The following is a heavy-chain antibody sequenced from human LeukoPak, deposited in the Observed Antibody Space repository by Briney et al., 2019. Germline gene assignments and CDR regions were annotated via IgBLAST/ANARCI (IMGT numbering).Heavy chain of an antibody. Sequence: GGSLRLSCAASGFTFSSYNMNWVRQAPGKGLEWVSFISYSSSYIYYADSVKGRFTISRDNAKNSLYLQMNSLRAEDTAVYYCAREGYSGSYYVDYWGQGTLVTVSS. CDR3: AREGYSGSYYVDY. V-gene: IGHV3-21*01. CDR1: GFTFSSYN. D-gene: IGHD1-26*01. CDR2: ISYSSSYI. J-gene: IGHJ4*02.